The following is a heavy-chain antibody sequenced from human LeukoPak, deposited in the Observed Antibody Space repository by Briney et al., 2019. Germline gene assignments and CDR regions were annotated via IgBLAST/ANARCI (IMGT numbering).Heavy chain of an antibody. J-gene: IGHJ5*02. CDR2: IYHSGSP. D-gene: IGHD1-1*01. CDR1: SGSISSGGYS. V-gene: IGHV4-30-2*01. Sequence: KPSQTLSLTCAVSSGSISSGGYSWSWIRQPPGKGLEWIGYIYHSGSPYYSPSLKSRVTISVDRSKNQFSLKLSSVTAADTAVYYCARGTERASWFDPWGQGTLVTVSS. CDR3: ARGTERASWFDP.